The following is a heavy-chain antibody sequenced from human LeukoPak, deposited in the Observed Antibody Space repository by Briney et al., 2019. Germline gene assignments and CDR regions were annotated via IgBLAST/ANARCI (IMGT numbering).Heavy chain of an antibody. J-gene: IGHJ5*02. V-gene: IGHV4-61*02. CDR3: ARDYCSSTSCYPNWFDP. CDR2: IYTSGST. CDR1: GGSISSGSYY. Sequence: SETLSLTCTVSGGSISSGSYYWSWIRQPAGKGLEWIGRIYTSGSTNYNPSLKSRVTISVDTSKNQCSLKLSSVTAADTAVYYCARDYCSSTSCYPNWFDPWGQGTLVTVSS. D-gene: IGHD2-2*01.